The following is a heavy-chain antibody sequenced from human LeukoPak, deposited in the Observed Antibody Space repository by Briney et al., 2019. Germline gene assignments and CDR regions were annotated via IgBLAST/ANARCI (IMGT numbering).Heavy chain of an antibody. D-gene: IGHD3-9*01. CDR3: TRDLMDYDVSTGLHHYYMDV. CDR1: GFTFSDYY. Sequence: PGGSLRLSCAASGFTFSDYYMSWIRQAPRKGLVWVSRINGDGRNINYADSVRGRFTISRDNAKNTLYLQMNTLRVEDTAVYYCTRDLMDYDVSTGLHHYYMDVWGQGSLVTVSS. J-gene: IGHJ4*02. CDR2: INGDGRNI. V-gene: IGHV3-74*01.